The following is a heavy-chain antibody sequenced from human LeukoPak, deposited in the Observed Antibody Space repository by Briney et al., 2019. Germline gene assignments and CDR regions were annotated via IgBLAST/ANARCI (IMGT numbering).Heavy chain of an antibody. CDR2: LSGTSDST. CDR3: AKVASWTHFDY. J-gene: IGHJ4*02. CDR1: GFTFSNYG. Sequence: GGSLRLSCAASGFTFSNYGMSWVRQAPGKGLEWVSALSGTSDSTYYADSVKGRFSISRDNSKNTLYLQISSLRVEDTAVYYCAKVASWTHFDYWGQGIMVTVSS. D-gene: IGHD3/OR15-3a*01. V-gene: IGHV3-23*01.